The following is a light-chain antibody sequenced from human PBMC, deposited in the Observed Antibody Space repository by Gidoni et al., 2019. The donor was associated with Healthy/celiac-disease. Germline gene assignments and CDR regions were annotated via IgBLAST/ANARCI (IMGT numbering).Light chain of an antibody. Sequence: QSVLPPPPSASGTPGQGVTLSCSGSSPNIVSNYVSGSQQPPGTAPKLLIYSNNQRPSGVPDRFSGSKSGTSASLPISGLRSEDEADYYCAAWDDSLSGVVFGGGTKLTVL. CDR2: SNN. V-gene: IGLV1-47*02. CDR1: SPNIVSNY. CDR3: AAWDDSLSGVV. J-gene: IGLJ2*01.